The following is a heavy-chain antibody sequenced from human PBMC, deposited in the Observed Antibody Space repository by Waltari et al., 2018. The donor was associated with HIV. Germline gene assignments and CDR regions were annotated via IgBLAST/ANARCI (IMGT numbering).Heavy chain of an antibody. CDR3: SRGRGYSYGYSDL. CDR1: GYTFTNYD. Sequence: QVQLVQSGAEVRKPGASVKVSCKASGYTFTNYDIHWARQAPGQGLEWMGWINPNSGNTGYAQKFQGRVTMTRDTSRSTAYMELTSLTSEDTAVYHCSRGRGYSYGYSDLWGQGTLVTVSS. CDR2: INPNSGNT. J-gene: IGHJ4*02. V-gene: IGHV1-8*01. D-gene: IGHD5-18*01.